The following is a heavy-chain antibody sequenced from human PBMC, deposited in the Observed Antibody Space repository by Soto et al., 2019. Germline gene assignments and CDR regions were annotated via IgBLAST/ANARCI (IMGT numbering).Heavy chain of an antibody. CDR2: IYHRGTT. J-gene: IGHJ6*02. CDR3: ARGAYGDSGGVSYGMDV. D-gene: IGHD4-17*01. V-gene: IGHV4-30-2*01. CDR1: GGSICSAGYS. Sequence: SETLSLTCAVSGGSICSAGYSWSWIRQPPGKGLEWLGYIYHRGTTYYNPSPKSRVTISVDTSNNQFSLKLKSVTAADTAVYCCARGAYGDSGGVSYGMDVLGQGTTVTVSS.